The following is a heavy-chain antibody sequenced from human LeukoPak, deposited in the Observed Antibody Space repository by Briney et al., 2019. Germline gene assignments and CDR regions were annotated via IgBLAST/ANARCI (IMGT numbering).Heavy chain of an antibody. CDR3: AGTMIVEGKYYFDS. CDR2: IYTSGST. CDR1: GCSISSYY. D-gene: IGHD3-22*01. J-gene: IGHJ4*02. V-gene: IGHV4-4*07. Sequence: SETLSLNCTVSGCSISSYYWSWIRQPAGKGLEWIGRIYTSGSTNYNPSLKSRITMSVDTSKNKFSLKLSSVTAADTAVYYCAGTMIVEGKYYFDSWGQGTLVTVSS.